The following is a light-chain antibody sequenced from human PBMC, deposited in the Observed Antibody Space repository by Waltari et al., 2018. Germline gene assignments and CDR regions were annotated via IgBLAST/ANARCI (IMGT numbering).Light chain of an antibody. V-gene: IGKV3-11*01. CDR1: QSVSFF. CDR3: QQRYSWPLT. J-gene: IGKJ4*01. Sequence: EIVLTQSPAIVSLSPGERATLSCRASQSVSFFLAWYQQKPGQGPRLLIFDTSNRATGIPARFSGGGSGTDFTLTISSLEPEDFATYYCQQRYSWPLTFGGGTEVEIK. CDR2: DTS.